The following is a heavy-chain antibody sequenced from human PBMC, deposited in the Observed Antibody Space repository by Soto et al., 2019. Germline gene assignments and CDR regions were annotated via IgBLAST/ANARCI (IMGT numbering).Heavy chain of an antibody. CDR3: AKRTVGWYFDL. V-gene: IGHV3-23*01. CDR1: GFTFSSYA. Sequence: EVQLLEAGGGLVQPGGSLRLSCAASGFTFSSYAMNWVRQAPGKGLEWVSVISGSGGSTYYADAVKGRFTISRDNSKNTVNLQLYSLRAEDTAVYYCAKRTVGWYFDLWGRGTLVTVSS. CDR2: ISGSGGST. J-gene: IGHJ2*01. D-gene: IGHD4-17*01.